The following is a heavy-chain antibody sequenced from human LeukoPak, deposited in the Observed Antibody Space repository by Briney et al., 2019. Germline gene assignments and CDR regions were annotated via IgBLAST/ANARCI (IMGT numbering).Heavy chain of an antibody. V-gene: IGHV3-23*01. CDR1: GFTFSNNA. J-gene: IGHJ4*02. CDR3: AKGSRRFDY. CDR2: MTTSGSNT. Sequence: GGSLRLSCAASGFTFSNNAMSWVRQAPGKGLEWISVMTTSGSNTFYADSVKGRFTISRDNSKNTLYLQMNSLRAEDTAVYYCAKGSRRFDYWGQGTLVTVSS.